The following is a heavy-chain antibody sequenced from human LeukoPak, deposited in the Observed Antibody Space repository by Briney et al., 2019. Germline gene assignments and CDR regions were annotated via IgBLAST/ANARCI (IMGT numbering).Heavy chain of an antibody. CDR2: IIPIFGTA. Sequence: SVKVSCKASGGTFSSYAISWVRQAPGQGLAWMGGIIPIFGTANYAQKFQGRVTITADESTSTAYMELSSLRSEDTAVYYCARGADYGDYLDYWGQGTLVTVSS. CDR1: GGTFSSYA. J-gene: IGHJ4*02. CDR3: ARGADYGDYLDY. D-gene: IGHD4-17*01. V-gene: IGHV1-69*13.